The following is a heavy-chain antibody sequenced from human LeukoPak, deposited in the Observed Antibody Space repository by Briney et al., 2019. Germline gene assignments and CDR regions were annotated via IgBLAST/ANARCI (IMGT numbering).Heavy chain of an antibody. D-gene: IGHD3-22*01. CDR3: AGTYDSNGYYPGGRFDY. V-gene: IGHV4-59*11. CDR2: MYYSGST. CDR1: GGSISSHY. Sequence: SETLSLTCTVSGGSISSHYWSWIRQPPGKGLEWIGYMYYSGSTKYNPSLKSRVTISVDTSKNQVSLKLSSVTAADTAVYYCAGTYDSNGYYPGGRFDYWGQGTLVTVSS. J-gene: IGHJ4*02.